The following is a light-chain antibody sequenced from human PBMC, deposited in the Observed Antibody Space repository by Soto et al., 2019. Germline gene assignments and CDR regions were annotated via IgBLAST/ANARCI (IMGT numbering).Light chain of an antibody. CDR3: QTWGTGIHVV. Sequence: QLVLTQSPSASASLGASVKLTCTLNSGHSSYAIAWHQQQPEKGPRYLMKLNSDGSHSKGDGIPDRFSGSSSGAERYLTISSLQSKDEADYYCQTWGTGIHVVFGGGTKLTVL. CDR2: LNSDGSH. CDR1: SGHSSYA. J-gene: IGLJ2*01. V-gene: IGLV4-69*01.